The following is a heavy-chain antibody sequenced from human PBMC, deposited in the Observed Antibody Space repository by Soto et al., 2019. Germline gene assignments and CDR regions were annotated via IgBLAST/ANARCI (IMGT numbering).Heavy chain of an antibody. Sequence: PGGFLRLSCAASGFTVSTKYMSWVRQAPGKGLEWVSVIYSGGSTFYADSVRGRFTISGDNSKNTVNLQMNSLRAEDTAVYYCARDPWAADYWGQGTLVTVS. CDR1: GFTVSTKY. D-gene: IGHD3-16*01. J-gene: IGHJ4*02. CDR2: IYSGGST. V-gene: IGHV3-66*01. CDR3: ARDPWAADY.